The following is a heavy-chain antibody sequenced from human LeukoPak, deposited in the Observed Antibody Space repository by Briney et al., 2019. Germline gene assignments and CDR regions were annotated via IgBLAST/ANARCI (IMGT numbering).Heavy chain of an antibody. D-gene: IGHD3-10*01. Sequence: GGSLRLSCAASGFTFSNYSMNWVRQAPGKGLEWVSSISSSSSYIYYADSVKGRFTISRDNAKNSLYLQMNSLRAEDTAVYYCARVETYYGSGSYSDDAFDIWGQGTMVTVSS. J-gene: IGHJ3*02. V-gene: IGHV3-21*01. CDR1: GFTFSNYS. CDR3: ARVETYYGSGSYSDDAFDI. CDR2: ISSSSSYI.